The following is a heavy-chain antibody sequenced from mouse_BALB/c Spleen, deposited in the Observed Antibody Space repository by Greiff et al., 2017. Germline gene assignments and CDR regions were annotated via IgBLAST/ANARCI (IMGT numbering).Heavy chain of an antibody. CDR1: GFTFSSYT. CDR2: ISNGGGST. Sequence: EVKLMESGGGLVQPGGSLKLSCAASGFTFSSYTMSWVRQTPEKRLEWVAYISNGGGSTYYPDTVKGRFTITRDNAKNTLYLQMSSLKSEDTAMYYCARRKYGNQNSYYAMDYWGQGTSVTVSS. V-gene: IGHV5-12-2*01. J-gene: IGHJ4*01. CDR3: ARRKYGNQNSYYAMDY. D-gene: IGHD2-1*01.